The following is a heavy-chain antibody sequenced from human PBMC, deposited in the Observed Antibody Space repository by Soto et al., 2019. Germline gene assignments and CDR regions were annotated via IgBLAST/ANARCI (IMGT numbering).Heavy chain of an antibody. V-gene: IGHV3-66*04. CDR1: GFTVSTNY. CDR3: ARRHYYGSD. CDR2: IYSAGST. J-gene: IGHJ4*02. Sequence: EVELVESGGALVQPGGSLRLSCAASGFTVSTNYMTWVRQAPGQGLECVSVIYSAGSTSYADSVKGRFTISRDNSKNTLYLQMSSLRDADTAVYYCARRHYYGSDWGQGTLVTVSS. D-gene: IGHD3-10*01.